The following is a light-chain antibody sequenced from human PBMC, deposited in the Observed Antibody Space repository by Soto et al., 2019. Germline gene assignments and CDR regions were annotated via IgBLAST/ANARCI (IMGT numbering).Light chain of an antibody. CDR2: GAS. Sequence: ENVLTQSPGTLSLSPGERATLSCSASQSVSSSYLAWYQQKPGQAPRLLIYGASSRATGIPDRFSGSGSGTDFTLTISRLEPEDVAVYYCQQYDSSPLTFGGGTKVEIK. CDR1: QSVSSSY. V-gene: IGKV3-20*01. J-gene: IGKJ4*01. CDR3: QQYDSSPLT.